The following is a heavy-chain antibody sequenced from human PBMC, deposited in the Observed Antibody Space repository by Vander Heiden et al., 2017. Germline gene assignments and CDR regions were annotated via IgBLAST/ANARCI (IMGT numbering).Heavy chain of an antibody. CDR2: IYGNDDK. V-gene: IGHV2-5*01. Sequence: QITLKESGPTSVNHLQTLTLTGTFSGFSLIPGGVAVGRHRQRPGKALEWLALIYGNDDKRYSPSLKSRLTITKDTSKNRVVLSMTNMDPVDTATYYCAHRRVSSFDYWGQGALVTVSS. CDR1: GFSLIPGGVA. J-gene: IGHJ4*02. D-gene: IGHD6-6*01. CDR3: AHRRVSSFDY.